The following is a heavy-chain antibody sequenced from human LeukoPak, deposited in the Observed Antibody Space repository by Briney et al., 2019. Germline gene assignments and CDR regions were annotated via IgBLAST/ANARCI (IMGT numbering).Heavy chain of an antibody. CDR3: AKDLSNHGGGERSSSWYYFDY. J-gene: IGHJ4*02. D-gene: IGHD6-13*01. Sequence: GGSLRLSCAASGFTFSDYYMSWIRQAPGKGLEWVSYISSSGSTIYYADSVKGRFTISRDNAKNSLYLQMNSLRAEDTAVYYCAKDLSNHGGGERSSSWYYFDYWGQGTLVTVSS. CDR1: GFTFSDYY. V-gene: IGHV3-11*01. CDR2: ISSSGSTI.